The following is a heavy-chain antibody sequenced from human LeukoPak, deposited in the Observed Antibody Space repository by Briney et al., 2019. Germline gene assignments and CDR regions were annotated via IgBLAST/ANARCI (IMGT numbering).Heavy chain of an antibody. J-gene: IGHJ4*02. Sequence: SETLSLTCALSGYSISRGYYWCSIRQPPGKGLEWIESIYHIGNTYYNPSLKSPVTIAVDTSKNQFSLKRSAVTAADTAVYYCARGDTAMVTNDYWGQGTLVTVSS. CDR3: ARGDTAMVTNDY. V-gene: IGHV4-38-2*01. D-gene: IGHD5-18*01. CDR2: IYHIGNT. CDR1: GYSISRGYY.